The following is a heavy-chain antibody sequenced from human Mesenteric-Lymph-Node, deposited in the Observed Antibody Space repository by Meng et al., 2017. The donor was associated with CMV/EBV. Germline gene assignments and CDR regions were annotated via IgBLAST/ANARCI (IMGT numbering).Heavy chain of an antibody. J-gene: IGHJ4*02. CDR3: ARSRRDGYDDPPDY. D-gene: IGHD5-24*01. V-gene: IGHV3-30*04. CDR2: ISYDGRNK. CDR1: GFTFSAYS. Sequence: GGSLRLSCAASGFTFSAYSMQWVRQAPGKGLEWMTLISYDGRNKYYADSVKGRITISRDNSKNKLYLQMNSLRAEDTAVYYCARSRRDGYDDPPDYWGQGTLVTVSS.